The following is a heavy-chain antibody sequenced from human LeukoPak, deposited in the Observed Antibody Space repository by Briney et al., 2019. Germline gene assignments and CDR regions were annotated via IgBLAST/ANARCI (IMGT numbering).Heavy chain of an antibody. D-gene: IGHD3-9*01. V-gene: IGHV4-59*08. Sequence: SETLSLTCTVSGGSISSYYWSWIRKPPGKGLEWIGYIYYSGSTNYNPSLKSRVTISVDTSKNQFSLKLSSVTAADTAVYYCARLTTGYFDYWGQGTLVTDSS. J-gene: IGHJ4*02. CDR1: GGSISSYY. CDR3: ARLTTGYFDY. CDR2: IYYSGST.